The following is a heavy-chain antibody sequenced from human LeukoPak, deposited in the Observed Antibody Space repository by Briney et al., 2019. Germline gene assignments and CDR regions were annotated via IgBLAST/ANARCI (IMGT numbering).Heavy chain of an antibody. D-gene: IGHD3-22*01. Sequence: ASVKVSCKAAGYIFTDYDLTWVRQAAGQGLEWVGWMNPTSGDTGYAQKFQGRVTMTRDTSISTAYMELGSLTSDDTAVYFCARMNFYDSSGRIDFWGQGALVTVSS. J-gene: IGHJ4*02. CDR1: GYIFTDYD. CDR3: ARMNFYDSSGRIDF. V-gene: IGHV1-8*01. CDR2: MNPTSGDT.